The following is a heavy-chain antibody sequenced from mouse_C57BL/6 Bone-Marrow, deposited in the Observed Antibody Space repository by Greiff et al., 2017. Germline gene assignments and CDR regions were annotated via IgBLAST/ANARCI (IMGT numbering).Heavy chain of an antibody. D-gene: IGHD1-1*01. J-gene: IGHJ2*01. CDR3: THYYGSSLDY. CDR1: GYTFTSYV. V-gene: IGHV1-14*01. CDR2: IYPYNDGT. Sequence: EVQLQQSGPELVKPGASVKMSCKASGYTFTSYVMHWVKQKPGQGLEWIGYIYPYNDGTKYNEKFKGKATITADTSSNTAYLQLSSLTSEDTAVYYCTHYYGSSLDYWGQGTTLTVSS.